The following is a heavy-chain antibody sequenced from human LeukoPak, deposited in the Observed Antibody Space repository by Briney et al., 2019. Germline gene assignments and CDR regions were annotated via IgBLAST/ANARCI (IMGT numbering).Heavy chain of an antibody. CDR1: GGSLSSGPYY. V-gene: IGHV4-39*01. D-gene: IGHD3-22*01. Sequence: SETLSLTCTVSGGSLSSGPYYWGWIRQPPGKGLEWLGNIYYGENTYYNPSLKSRVTISIDTSKNQFYLKLSSLTAADTAVYYCARRDDSSGYHKIFDYWGPETLVTVSS. J-gene: IGHJ4*02. CDR3: ARRDDSSGYHKIFDY. CDR2: IYYGENT.